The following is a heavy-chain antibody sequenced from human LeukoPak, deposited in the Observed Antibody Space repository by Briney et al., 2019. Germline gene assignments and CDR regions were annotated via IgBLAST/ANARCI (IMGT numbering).Heavy chain of an antibody. J-gene: IGHJ4*02. CDR2: IYYSGST. CDR1: GDSISSGADY. V-gene: IGHV4-31*03. Sequence: SQTLSLTCTVSGDSISSGADYWSWIRQHPGKGLEWIGYIYYSGSTYYNPSLKSRATISLDTSQNQLSLKLSSVTAADTAVYYCVRMELAGGDDFWGQGTLVTVSS. D-gene: IGHD1-26*01. CDR3: VRMELAGGDDF.